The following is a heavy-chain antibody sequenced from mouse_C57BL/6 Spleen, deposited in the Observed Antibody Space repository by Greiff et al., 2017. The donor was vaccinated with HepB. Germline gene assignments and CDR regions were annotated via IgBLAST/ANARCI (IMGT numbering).Heavy chain of an antibody. J-gene: IGHJ1*03. Sequence: EVKLVESGPGLVKPSQSLSLTCSVTGYSITSGYYWNWIRQFPGNKLEWMGYISYDGSNNYNPSLKNRISITRDTSKNQFFLKLNSVTTEDTATYYCARVIYDGYLYFDVWGTGTTVTVSS. V-gene: IGHV3-6*01. CDR2: ISYDGSN. D-gene: IGHD2-3*01. CDR1: GYSITSGYY. CDR3: ARVIYDGYLYFDV.